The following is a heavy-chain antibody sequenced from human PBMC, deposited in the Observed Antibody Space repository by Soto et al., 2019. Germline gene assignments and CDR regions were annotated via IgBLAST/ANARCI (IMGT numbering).Heavy chain of an antibody. CDR2: IYYSGST. Sequence: QLQLQESGPGLVKPSETLSLTCTVSGGSISSSNYYWGWIRQPPGKGLEWIGNIYYSGSTNYNPSHKRRVTIAAETSKNQLSLKLSSVTAADTAVYYCARRRSSSNFEYWGQGTLVTVAS. J-gene: IGHJ4*02. CDR1: GGSISSSNYY. D-gene: IGHD6-13*01. V-gene: IGHV4-39*01. CDR3: ARRRSSSNFEY.